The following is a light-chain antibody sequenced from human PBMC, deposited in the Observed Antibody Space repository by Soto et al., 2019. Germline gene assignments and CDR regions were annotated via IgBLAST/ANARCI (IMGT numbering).Light chain of an antibody. CDR2: GAS. J-gene: IGKJ2*01. Sequence: EIVLTQSPGTLSLSPGERATLSCGASQVISGDHLAWYQQKPGQAPRLLLYGASNRATGIPDRFSGSGSGQAFPLTISRLEHDDFAVYSCQQYGSSPYTFGQGTKLEIK. CDR1: QVISGDH. CDR3: QQYGSSPYT. V-gene: IGKV3-20*01.